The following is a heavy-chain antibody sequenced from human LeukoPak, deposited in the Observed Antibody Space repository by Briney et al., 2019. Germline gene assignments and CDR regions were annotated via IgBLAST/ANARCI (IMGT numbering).Heavy chain of an antibody. CDR1: GFTFNSYS. D-gene: IGHD2-2*01. V-gene: IGHV3-21*01. CDR2: ISSSGSYI. CDR3: ARSLLIKNGLTYQYYFDY. Sequence: KSGGSLRLSCAASGFTFNSYSMNWVRQAPGKGLEWVSSISSSGSYIYYTDSMKGRFTISRDNAKDSLSLQMNSLRAEDTAVYYCARSLLIKNGLTYQYYFDYWGQGTLVTVSS. J-gene: IGHJ4*02.